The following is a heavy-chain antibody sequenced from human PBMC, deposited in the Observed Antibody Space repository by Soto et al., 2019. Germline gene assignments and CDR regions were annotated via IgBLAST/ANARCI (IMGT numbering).Heavy chain of an antibody. J-gene: IGHJ4*02. Sequence: QVQLQESGPGLLKPSQTLFLTCTVSGGSISSGGYYWSWIRQHPGKGLEWIGYMYYSGSTYYNPSLKSRVTIPVDTSKNQFSLKLSSVTAADTAVYFCARDWGRDGCFDYWGQGTLVTVSS. D-gene: IGHD3-16*01. CDR3: ARDWGRDGCFDY. CDR1: GGSISSGGYY. V-gene: IGHV4-31*03. CDR2: MYYSGST.